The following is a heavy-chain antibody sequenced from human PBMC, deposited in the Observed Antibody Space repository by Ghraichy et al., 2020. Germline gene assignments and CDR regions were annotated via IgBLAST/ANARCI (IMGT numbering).Heavy chain of an antibody. V-gene: IGHV3-23*01. CDR1: GFTFSGYA. J-gene: IGHJ4*02. CDR3: AKIDHYDFWSGRRGQFDY. D-gene: IGHD3-3*01. Sequence: GGSLRLSCAASGFTFSGYAMNWVRQAPGKGLEWVSGISGIGSRSYFADSVRSRLTLSRDNSKNTLYLQMNSLRAEDTAVYYCAKIDHYDFWSGRRGQFDYWGQGTLVTVSS. CDR2: ISGIGSRS.